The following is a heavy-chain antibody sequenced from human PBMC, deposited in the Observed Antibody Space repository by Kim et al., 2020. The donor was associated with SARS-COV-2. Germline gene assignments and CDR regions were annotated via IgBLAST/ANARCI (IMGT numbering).Heavy chain of an antibody. Sequence: GGSLRLSCAASGFTFSSYAMSWVRQAPGKGLEWVSAISGGGGTTYYADSVKGRFTISRDNSKDTLYLQMSSLRAEDTAVDYCANNRLLYYGMDVWGQGSTVAVS. CDR2: ISGGGGTT. D-gene: IGHD2-21*02. J-gene: IGHJ6*02. CDR3: ANNRLLYYGMDV. V-gene: IGHV3-23*01. CDR1: GFTFSSYA.